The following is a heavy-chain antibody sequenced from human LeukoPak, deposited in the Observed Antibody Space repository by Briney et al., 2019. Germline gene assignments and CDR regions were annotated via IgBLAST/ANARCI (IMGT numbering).Heavy chain of an antibody. CDR3: AKAVANHHFDY. Sequence: GGSLRLSCAPSGFTFNSYGMHWVRQTPGKGLEWVAFIRYDGGNKYYADSVKGRFTISRDNSKNTLYLQMNSLRAEDTAVYYCAKAVANHHFDYWGQGTLVTVSS. D-gene: IGHD5-12*01. CDR2: IRYDGGNK. CDR1: GFTFNSYG. V-gene: IGHV3-30*02. J-gene: IGHJ4*02.